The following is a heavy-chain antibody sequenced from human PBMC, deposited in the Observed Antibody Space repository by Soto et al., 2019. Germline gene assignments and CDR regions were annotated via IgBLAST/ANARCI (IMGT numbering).Heavy chain of an antibody. D-gene: IGHD2-15*01. CDR1: GFTFSNAW. CDR3: TTAALKLLLILAPFDY. J-gene: IGHJ4*02. Sequence: GGSLRLSCAASGFTFSNAWMSWVRQAPGKGLEWVGRIKSKTDGGTTDYAAPMKGRFTISRDDSKNTLYLQMNSLKTEDTAVYYCTTAALKLLLILAPFDYWGQGTLVTVSS. CDR2: IKSKTDGGTT. V-gene: IGHV3-15*01.